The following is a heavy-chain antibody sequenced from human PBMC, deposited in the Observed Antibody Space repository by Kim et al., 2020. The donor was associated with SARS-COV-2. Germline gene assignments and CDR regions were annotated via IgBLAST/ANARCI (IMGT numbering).Heavy chain of an antibody. J-gene: IGHJ6*02. D-gene: IGHD2-2*01. CDR3: AKDFAGSSIYYNYFGMDV. V-gene: IGHV3-23*01. CDR2: IRGSGGRT. CDR1: GFTFSNYA. Sequence: GGSLRLSCEASGFTFSNYAMSWVRQAPGKGLEWVAGIRGSGGRTDYADSVKGRFTISRDNSKNTLYLEMNSLRADDTAVYYCAKDFAGSSIYYNYFGMDVWGHGTTVSVSS.